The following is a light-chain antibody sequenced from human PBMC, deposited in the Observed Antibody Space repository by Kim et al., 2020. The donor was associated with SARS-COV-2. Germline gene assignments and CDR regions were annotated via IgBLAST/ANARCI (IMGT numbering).Light chain of an antibody. CDR2: YDS. CDR3: QVWDSSSDHRVV. J-gene: IGLJ2*01. Sequence: PGKTARVTCGGNSIGSKSVHWYQEKPGQAPVLVISYDSDWPSGIPERFSGSNSGNTATLTISRVEAGDEADYYCQVWDSSSDHRVVFGGGTQLTVL. V-gene: IGLV3-21*04. CDR1: SIGSKS.